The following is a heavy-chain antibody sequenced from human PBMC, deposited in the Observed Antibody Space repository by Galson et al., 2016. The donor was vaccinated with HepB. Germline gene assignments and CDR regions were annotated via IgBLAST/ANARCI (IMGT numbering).Heavy chain of an antibody. CDR3: AKCPPPTGRGWYENWFGP. V-gene: IGHV3-23*01. CDR2: ISGRSSST. Sequence: SLRLSCAASGFTFSSYAMSWVRQAPGKGLEWVSTISGRSSSTHYADSVKGRFTISRDNSKNTLYLRLNSLRDEDTAVYYCAKCPPPTGRGWYENWFGPWGQGTLVTVSS. J-gene: IGHJ5*02. CDR1: GFTFSSYA. D-gene: IGHD6-19*01.